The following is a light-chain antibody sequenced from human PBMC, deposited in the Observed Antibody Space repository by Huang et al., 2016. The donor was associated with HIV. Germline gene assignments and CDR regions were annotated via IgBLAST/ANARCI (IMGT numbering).Light chain of an antibody. CDR2: AKS. CDR1: QSISRY. Sequence: DIQMTQSPSSLSASVGDRVTFTCRASQSISRYLNWYQQKPWKAPKILIYAKSNLKSGVPSRFSGSGSGTDFTLTISSLQPEDFATYYCQQSYSIPVPLYTFGQGTKLEIK. J-gene: IGKJ2*01. V-gene: IGKV1-39*01. CDR3: QQSYSIPVPLYT.